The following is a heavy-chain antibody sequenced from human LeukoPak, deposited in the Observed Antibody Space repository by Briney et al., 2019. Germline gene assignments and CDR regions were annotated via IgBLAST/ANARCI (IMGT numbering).Heavy chain of an antibody. D-gene: IGHD4-17*01. CDR2: IIPIFGTA. CDR3: ARDPYGDYVFDY. Sequence: SVKVSCKASGGTFSSYAISWVRQAPGQGLEWMGRIIPIFGTANYAQKFQGRVTITTDESTSTAYMELSSLRSEDTAVYYCARDPYGDYVFDYWGQGTLVTVSS. V-gene: IGHV1-69*05. CDR1: GGTFSSYA. J-gene: IGHJ4*02.